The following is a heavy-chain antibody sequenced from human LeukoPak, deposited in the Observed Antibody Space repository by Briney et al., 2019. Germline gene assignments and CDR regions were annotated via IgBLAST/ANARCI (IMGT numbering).Heavy chain of an antibody. CDR1: GFAFSTYW. Sequence: PGGSLRLSCAASGFAFSTYWMNWVRQAPGKGLEWVASIKQREFYVDSVKGRFTIPRDNAANSLYLQMNSLRAEDTAIYYCSRGPANIYSTSWFDYWGQGALVTVSS. J-gene: IGHJ4*02. CDR3: SRGPANIYSTSWFDY. V-gene: IGHV3-7*03. D-gene: IGHD3-3*01. CDR2: IKQRE.